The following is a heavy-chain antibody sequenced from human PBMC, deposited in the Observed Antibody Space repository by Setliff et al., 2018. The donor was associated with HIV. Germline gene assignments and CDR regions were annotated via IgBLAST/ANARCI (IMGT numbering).Heavy chain of an antibody. Sequence: GGSLRLSCAASGFTFSNYEMNWVRQAPGKGLEWISYIGSSGSAIYYADSVKGRFTISRDNAKSSLYLQMNSLRAEDTAVYYCARLWGFAADVFDVWGQGTMVTVSS. D-gene: IGHD3-16*01. CDR1: GFTFSNYE. V-gene: IGHV3-48*03. CDR2: IGSSGSAI. J-gene: IGHJ3*01. CDR3: ARLWGFAADVFDV.